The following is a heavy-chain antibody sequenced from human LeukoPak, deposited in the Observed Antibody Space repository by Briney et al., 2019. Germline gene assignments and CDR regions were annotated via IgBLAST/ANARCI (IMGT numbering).Heavy chain of an antibody. J-gene: IGHJ4*02. V-gene: IGHV3-21*04. CDR3: AKERGIAARYYYFDY. CDR2: ISSSSSYI. D-gene: IGHD6-13*01. CDR1: GFTFSSYS. Sequence: PGGSLRLSCAASGFTFSSYSMNWVRQAPGKGLEWVSSISSSSSYIYYADSVKGRFTISRDNAKNSLYLQMNSLRAEDTAVYYCAKERGIAARYYYFDYWGQGTLVTVSS.